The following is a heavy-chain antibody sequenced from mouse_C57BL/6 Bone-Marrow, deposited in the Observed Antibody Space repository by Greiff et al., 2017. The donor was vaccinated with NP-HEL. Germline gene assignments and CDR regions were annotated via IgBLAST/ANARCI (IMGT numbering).Heavy chain of an antibody. V-gene: IGHV7-1*01. CDR2: SRNKANDYTT. CDR1: GFTFSDFY. J-gene: IGHJ3*01. CDR3: ARDAHGSSSFAY. D-gene: IGHD1-1*01. Sequence: EVKLMESGGGLVQSGRSLRLSCATSGFTFSDFYMEWVRQAPGKGLEWIAASRNKANDYTTEYSVSVQGRFIVSRDTSQSILYLQMNALRAEDTAIYYCARDAHGSSSFAYWGQGTLVTVSA.